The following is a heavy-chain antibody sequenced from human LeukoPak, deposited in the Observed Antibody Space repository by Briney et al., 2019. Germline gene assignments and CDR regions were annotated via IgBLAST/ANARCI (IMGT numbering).Heavy chain of an antibody. CDR1: GFTFTDYY. V-gene: IGHV3-11*04. CDR3: AREERDGYNYYWYFDL. CDR2: ISSSGSTI. J-gene: IGHJ2*01. Sequence: GGSLRLSCAASGFTFTDYYMSWIRQAPGKGLEWVSYISSSGSTIYSADSMKGRFTISRDNAKNSLYLQMSSLRAEDTAVYYCAREERDGYNYYWYFDLWGRGTLVTVSS. D-gene: IGHD5-24*01.